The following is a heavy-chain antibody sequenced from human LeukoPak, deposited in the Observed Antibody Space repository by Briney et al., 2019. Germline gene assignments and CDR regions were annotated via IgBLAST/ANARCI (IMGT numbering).Heavy chain of an antibody. J-gene: IGHJ4*02. V-gene: IGHV3-33*06. CDR3: AKAKYSSSSDLLDY. D-gene: IGHD6-6*01. CDR2: IWYDGSNK. Sequence: PGGSLRLSCAASGFTFSSYGMHWVRQAPGKGLEWVAVIWYDGSNKYYADSVKGRFTISRDNSKNTLFLQMNSLRADDTAVCYCAKAKYSSSSDLLDYWGQGTLVTVSS. CDR1: GFTFSSYG.